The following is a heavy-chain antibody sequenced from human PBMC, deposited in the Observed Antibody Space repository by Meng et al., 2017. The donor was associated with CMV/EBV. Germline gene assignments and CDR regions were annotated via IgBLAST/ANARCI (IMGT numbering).Heavy chain of an antibody. CDR2: IYPGDSDT. V-gene: IGHV5-51*01. D-gene: IGHD2-15*01. CDR3: ARRYCSGGSCYSYFDY. J-gene: IGHJ4*02. Sequence: KVSCKGSGYSFTSYWIGWVRQMPGKGLEWMRIIYPGDSDTRYSPSFQGQVTISADKSISTAYLQWSSLKASDTAMYYCARRYCSGGSCYSYFDYWGQGTLVTVSS. CDR1: GYSFTSYW.